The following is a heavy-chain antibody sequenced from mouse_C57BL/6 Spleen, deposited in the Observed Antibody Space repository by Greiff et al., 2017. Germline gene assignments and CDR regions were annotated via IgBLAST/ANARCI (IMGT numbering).Heavy chain of an antibody. CDR3: ARRSDYSNYCAMDY. V-gene: IGHV1-55*01. D-gene: IGHD2-5*01. Sequence: QVQLQQPGAELVKPGASVKMSCKASGYTFTSYWITWVKQRPGQGLEWIGDIYPGSGSTNYNEKFKSKATLTVDTSSSTAYMQLSSLTSEDSAVYYCARRSDYSNYCAMDYWGQGTSVTVSS. CDR1: GYTFTSYW. J-gene: IGHJ4*01. CDR2: IYPGSGST.